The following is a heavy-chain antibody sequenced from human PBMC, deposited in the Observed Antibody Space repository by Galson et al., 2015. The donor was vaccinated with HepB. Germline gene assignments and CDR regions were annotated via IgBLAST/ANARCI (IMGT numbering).Heavy chain of an antibody. CDR1: GYTLTSYA. J-gene: IGHJ6*02. Sequence: SVKVSCKASGYTLTSYAMNWVRQAPGQGLEWMGWINTNTGNPTYAQGFTGRFVFSLDTSVSTAYLQISSLKAEDTAVYYCARDKTTAIKRGYYYGMDVWGQGTTVTVSS. CDR2: INTNTGNP. D-gene: IGHD5-18*01. V-gene: IGHV7-4-1*02. CDR3: ARDKTTAIKRGYYYGMDV.